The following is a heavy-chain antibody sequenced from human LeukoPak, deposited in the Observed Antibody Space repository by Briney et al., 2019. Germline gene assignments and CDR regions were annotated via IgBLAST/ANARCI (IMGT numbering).Heavy chain of an antibody. Sequence: SKTLSLTCTVSGGSISSYYWSWIRQPPGKGLEWIGYIYYSGSTNYNPSLKSRVTISVDTSKNQFSLKLSSVTAADTAVYYCARDGGVCSGGSCYEWFDPWGQGTLVTVSS. CDR1: GGSISSYY. J-gene: IGHJ5*02. V-gene: IGHV4-59*01. CDR3: ARDGGVCSGGSCYEWFDP. CDR2: IYYSGST. D-gene: IGHD2-15*01.